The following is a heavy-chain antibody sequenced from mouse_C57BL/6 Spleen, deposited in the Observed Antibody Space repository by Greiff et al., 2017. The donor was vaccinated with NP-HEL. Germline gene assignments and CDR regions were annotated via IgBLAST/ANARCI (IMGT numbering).Heavy chain of an antibody. D-gene: IGHD1-1*01. CDR2: ISDGGSYT. J-gene: IGHJ1*03. CDR3: ARHYGSRRYFDV. V-gene: IGHV5-4*01. Sequence: EVHLVESGGGLVKPGGSLKLSCAASGFTFSSYAMSWVRQTPEKRLEWVATISDGGSYTYYPDNVKGRFTISRDNAKNNLYLQMSHLKSEDTAMYYCARHYGSRRYFDVWGTGTTVTVSS. CDR1: GFTFSSYA.